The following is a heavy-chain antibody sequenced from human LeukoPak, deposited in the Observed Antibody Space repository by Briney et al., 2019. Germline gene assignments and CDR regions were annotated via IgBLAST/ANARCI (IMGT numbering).Heavy chain of an antibody. CDR2: IIPIFGTA. J-gene: IGHJ4*02. CDR3: ARVAYYDSSGYYYNPFDY. Sequence: GSSVKVSCKASGGTFSSYAISWVRQAPGQGLEWMGGIIPIFGTANYAQKFQGRVTITADESTSTAYMELSSLRSEDTAVYYCARVAYYDSSGYYYNPFDYWGQGTLVTVSS. CDR1: GGTFSSYA. V-gene: IGHV1-69*01. D-gene: IGHD3-22*01.